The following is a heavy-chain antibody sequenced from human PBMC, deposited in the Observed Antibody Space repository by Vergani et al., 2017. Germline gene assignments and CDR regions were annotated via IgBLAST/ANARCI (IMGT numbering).Heavy chain of an antibody. CDR2: ISWNSGSI. V-gene: IGHV3-9*01. J-gene: IGHJ4*02. CDR1: GFTFDDYA. D-gene: IGHD4-17*01. Sequence: EVQLVESGGGLVQPGRSLRLSCAASGFTFDDYAMHWVRQAPGKGLEWVSGISWNSGSIGYADSVKGRFTISRDNSKNTLYLQMNSLRAEDTAVYYCAKADDYGDYTVDYWGQGTLVTVSS. CDR3: AKADDYGDYTVDY.